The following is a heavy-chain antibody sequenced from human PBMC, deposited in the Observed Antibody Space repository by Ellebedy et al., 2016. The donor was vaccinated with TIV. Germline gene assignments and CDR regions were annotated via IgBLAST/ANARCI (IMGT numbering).Heavy chain of an antibody. CDR2: INPNSGGT. CDR3: ARGEAAAGMYYYYGMDV. V-gene: IGHV1-2*04. Sequence: AASVQVSCKASGYTFTGYYMHWVRQSPGQGLEWMGWINPNSGGTNYAQKFQGWVTMTRDTSISTAYMELSRLRSDDTAVYYCARGEAAAGMYYYYGMDVWGQGTTVTVSS. CDR1: GYTFTGYY. J-gene: IGHJ6*02. D-gene: IGHD6-13*01.